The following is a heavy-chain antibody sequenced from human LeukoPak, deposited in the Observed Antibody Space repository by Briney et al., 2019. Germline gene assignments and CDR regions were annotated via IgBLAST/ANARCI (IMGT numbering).Heavy chain of an antibody. CDR1: GFTFSDHY. V-gene: IGHV3-72*01. CDR3: VLAVGGTSDY. J-gene: IGHJ4*02. D-gene: IGHD6-19*01. Sequence: GGSLGLSCAASGFTFSDHYMDWVRQAPGKGLEWAGRIKNKANSYTTEYAASVKGRFIISRDDSRNSLYLQMNSLKTEDTAVYYCVLAVGGTSDYWGQGTLVTVSS. CDR2: IKNKANSYTT.